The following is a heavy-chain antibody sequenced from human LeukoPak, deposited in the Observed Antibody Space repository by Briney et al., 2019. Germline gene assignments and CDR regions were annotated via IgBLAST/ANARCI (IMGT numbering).Heavy chain of an antibody. CDR2: MNPNSGNT. J-gene: IGHJ6*03. Sequence: ASVKVSCKASGYTFTSYDINWVRQATGQGLESMGWMNPNSGNTGYAQKFQGRVTMTRNTSISTAYMELSSLRSEDTAVYYCARGVRLSCYSCRYYYYYMDVWGKGTTVTVSS. CDR3: ARGVRLSCYSCRYYYYYMDV. D-gene: IGHD2-15*01. V-gene: IGHV1-8*01. CDR1: GYTFTSYD.